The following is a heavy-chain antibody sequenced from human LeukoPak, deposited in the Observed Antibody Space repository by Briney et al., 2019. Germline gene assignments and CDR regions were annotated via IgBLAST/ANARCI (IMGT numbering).Heavy chain of an antibody. Sequence: SVKVSCKASGGTFSSYAISWVRQAPGQGLEWMGRIIPILGIANYAQKFQGRITITADKSTSTAYMELSSLRSEDTAVYYCASPYDSSGYPYYYYYGMDVWGQGTTVTVSS. J-gene: IGHJ6*02. CDR3: ASPYDSSGYPYYYYYGMDV. CDR1: GGTFSSYA. V-gene: IGHV1-69*04. D-gene: IGHD3-22*01. CDR2: IIPILGIA.